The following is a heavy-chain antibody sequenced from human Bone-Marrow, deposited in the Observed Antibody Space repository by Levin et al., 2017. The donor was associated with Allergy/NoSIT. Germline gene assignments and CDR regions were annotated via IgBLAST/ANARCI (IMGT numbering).Heavy chain of an antibody. CDR3: ASVRASDDITAYRALGI. J-gene: IGHJ3*02. CDR2: IKQDGSDK. CDR1: GFTFTNHW. V-gene: IGHV3-7*01. D-gene: IGHD3-22*01. Sequence: GGSLRLSCAASGFTFTNHWMNWVRQAPGKGLEWVANIKQDGSDKHYVDSVKGRFSISRDNAKNSLYLQMDSLRAEDTAVYYCASVRASDDITAYRALGIWGQGTMVTVSS.